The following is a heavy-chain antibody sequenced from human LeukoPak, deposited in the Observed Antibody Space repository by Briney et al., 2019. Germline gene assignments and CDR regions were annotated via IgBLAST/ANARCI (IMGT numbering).Heavy chain of an antibody. D-gene: IGHD3-10*01. CDR1: GGSISSSSYY. V-gene: IGHV4-39*07. Sequence: PSETLSLTCTVSGGSISSSSYYWGWIRQPPGKGLEWIGSIYHSGSTYYNPSLKSRVTISVDTSKNQFSLKLSSVTAADTAVYYCARLIYGSGWTPPYYYYYMDVWGKGTTVTISS. J-gene: IGHJ6*03. CDR2: IYHSGST. CDR3: ARLIYGSGWTPPYYYYYMDV.